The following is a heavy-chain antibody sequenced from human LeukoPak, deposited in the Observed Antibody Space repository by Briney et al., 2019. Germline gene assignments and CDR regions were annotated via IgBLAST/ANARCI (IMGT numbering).Heavy chain of an antibody. D-gene: IGHD3-3*01. V-gene: IGHV4-61*02. CDR3: ARRKHYDFWSGYSPGSGRGFDY. CDR1: GGSISSSSYY. J-gene: IGHJ4*02. Sequence: PSETLSLTCTVSGGSISSSSYYWGWIRQPAGKGLEWIRRIYTSGRTNYNPSLKSRVTISVDTSKNQLSLKLSSVTAAGTAVYYCARRKHYDFWSGYSPGSGRGFDYWGQGTLVTVSS. CDR2: IYTSGRT.